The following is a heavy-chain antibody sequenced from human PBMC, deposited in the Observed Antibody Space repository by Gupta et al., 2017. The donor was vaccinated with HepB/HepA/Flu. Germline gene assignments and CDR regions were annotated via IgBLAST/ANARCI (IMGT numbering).Heavy chain of an antibody. J-gene: IGHJ4*02. CDR2: ICGGDNTGHYNT. Sequence: SCAASGFTVNTNCVIWVRQAPGEGLEFVSYICGGDNTGHYNTVYADSVKGRFTISRDKPKNTVYPYMNSLRADDTALYYCARVIPGEGIDYWGQGTLVTVSS. CDR3: ARVIPGEGIDY. CDR1: GFTVNTNC. D-gene: IGHD1-26*01. V-gene: IGHV3-53*01.